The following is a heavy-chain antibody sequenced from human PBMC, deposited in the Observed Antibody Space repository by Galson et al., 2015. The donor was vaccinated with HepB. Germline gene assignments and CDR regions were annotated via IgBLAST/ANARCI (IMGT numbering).Heavy chain of an antibody. CDR2: IWYDGSKK. CDR3: ASSRDCSSTSCPSRFDH. CDR1: GFTFSSYG. V-gene: IGHV3-33*01. D-gene: IGHD2-2*01. J-gene: IGHJ4*02. Sequence: SLRLSCAASGFTFSSYGMHWVRQAPGKGLEWVSVIWYDGSKKYYADSVKGRFTISRDNSKNTLYLQMNSLRAEDTAVYYCASSRDCSSTSCPSRFDHWGQGTLVTVSS.